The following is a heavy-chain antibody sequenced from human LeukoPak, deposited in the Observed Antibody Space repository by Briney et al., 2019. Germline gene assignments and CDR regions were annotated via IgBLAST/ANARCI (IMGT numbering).Heavy chain of an antibody. CDR1: GYSISSGYY. Sequence: SETLSLTCTVSGYSISSGYYWGWIRQPPGKGLEWIGYIYYSGSTNYNPSLKSRVTISVDTSKNQFSLKLSSVTAADTAVYYCARATGYYFTRGFDYWGQGTLVTVSS. D-gene: IGHD3-9*01. CDR3: ARATGYYFTRGFDY. CDR2: IYYSGST. J-gene: IGHJ4*02. V-gene: IGHV4-61*01.